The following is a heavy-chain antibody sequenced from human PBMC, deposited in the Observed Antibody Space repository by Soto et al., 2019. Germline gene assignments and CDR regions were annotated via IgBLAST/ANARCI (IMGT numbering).Heavy chain of an antibody. V-gene: IGHV3-33*01. Sequence: SLRLSCVASGFFFREFGMHWVRQAPGKGLEWVSVIWYDGSNTYQGESVKGRFTMSRDISASTAYMELSSLRSEDTAVYYCARDRQSQIRYYFDYWGQGTLVTVSS. CDR3: ARDRQSQIRYYFDY. J-gene: IGHJ4*02. D-gene: IGHD3-3*01. CDR2: IWYDGSNT. CDR1: GFFFREFG.